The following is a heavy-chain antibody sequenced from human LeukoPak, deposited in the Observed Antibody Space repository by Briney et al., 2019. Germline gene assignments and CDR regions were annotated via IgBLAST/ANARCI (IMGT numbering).Heavy chain of an antibody. Sequence: KTSETLSLTCTVSGGSISSYYWSWIRQAPGKGLEWVSYISSSGSTIYYADSVKGRFTISRDNAKNSLYLQMNSLRAEDTAVYYCARGSFGGLRLKFTYYYYMDVWGKGTTVTISS. CDR2: ISSSGSTI. CDR3: ARGSFGGLRLKFTYYYYMDV. J-gene: IGHJ6*03. D-gene: IGHD5-12*01. V-gene: IGHV3-11*01. CDR1: GGSISSYY.